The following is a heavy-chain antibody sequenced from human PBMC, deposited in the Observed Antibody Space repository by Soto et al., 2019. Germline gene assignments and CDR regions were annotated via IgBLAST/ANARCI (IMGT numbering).Heavy chain of an antibody. CDR2: IYHSGST. Sequence: SETLSLTGAVPGGSIRSGGYSWSWIRQPTGKGLEWVGYIYHSGSTYYSPAPKSRVTISGDRSKNQCTLKLSSVAAADTAGYYCARGPPLGYWGQGTLVTVSS. CDR3: ARGPPLGY. CDR1: GGSIRSGGYS. J-gene: IGHJ4*01. D-gene: IGHD7-27*01. V-gene: IGHV4-30-2*01.